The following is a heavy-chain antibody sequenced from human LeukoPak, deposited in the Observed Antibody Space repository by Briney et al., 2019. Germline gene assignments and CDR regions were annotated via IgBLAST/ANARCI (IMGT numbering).Heavy chain of an antibody. V-gene: IGHV3-30*04. Sequence: GGSLRLSCAASGFTFSSYAMHWVRQAPGKGLEWVVVISYDGSNKYYADSVKGRFTISRDNSKNTLYLQMNSLRAEDTAVYYCARVNSSSWYAFDYWGQGTLVTVSS. CDR1: GFTFSSYA. D-gene: IGHD6-13*01. CDR3: ARVNSSSWYAFDY. CDR2: ISYDGSNK. J-gene: IGHJ4*02.